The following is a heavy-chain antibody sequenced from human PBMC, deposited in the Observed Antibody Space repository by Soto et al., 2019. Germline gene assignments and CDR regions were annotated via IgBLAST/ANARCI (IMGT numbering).Heavy chain of an antibody. D-gene: IGHD3-10*01. CDR1: GDSVSSNSAA. CDR2: TYYRSKWYN. J-gene: IGHJ5*02. CDR3: VRDYYGSGSTNWFDP. V-gene: IGHV6-1*01. Sequence: PSQTLSPTCAISGDSVSSNSAAWNWIRQSPSRGLEWLGRTYYRSKWYNDYAISVKSRMIINPDTSKNQFSLQLNSVTPEDTAVYYCVRDYYGSGSTNWFDPWGQGTLVTVSS.